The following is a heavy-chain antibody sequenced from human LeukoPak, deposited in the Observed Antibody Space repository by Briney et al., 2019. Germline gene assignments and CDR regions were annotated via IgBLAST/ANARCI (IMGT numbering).Heavy chain of an antibody. D-gene: IGHD5-18*01. V-gene: IGHV4-39*07. CDR3: ARVGYSSPPYYYYYMDV. J-gene: IGHJ6*03. CDR1: GGSISSSSYY. Sequence: SETLSLTCTVSGGSISSSSYYWGWIRQPPGKGLEWIGSIYYSGSTYYNPSLKSRVTISVDTSKNQFSLKLSSVTAADTAVYYCARVGYSSPPYYYYYMDVWGKGTTVTVSS. CDR2: IYYSGST.